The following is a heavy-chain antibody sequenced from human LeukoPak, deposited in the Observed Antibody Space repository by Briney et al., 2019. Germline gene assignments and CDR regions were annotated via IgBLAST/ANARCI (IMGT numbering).Heavy chain of an antibody. CDR3: ARGYYDSSGYYYPVDAFDI. J-gene: IGHJ3*02. V-gene: IGHV1-46*01. Sequence: ASVKVSCKASGYTFTSYYMHWVRQAPGQGLEWMGIINPSGGSTSYAQKFQGRVTMTRDTSTSTVYMELSSLRSEDTAVYYCARGYYDSSGYYYPVDAFDIWGQGTMATVSS. D-gene: IGHD3-22*01. CDR1: GYTFTSYY. CDR2: INPSGGST.